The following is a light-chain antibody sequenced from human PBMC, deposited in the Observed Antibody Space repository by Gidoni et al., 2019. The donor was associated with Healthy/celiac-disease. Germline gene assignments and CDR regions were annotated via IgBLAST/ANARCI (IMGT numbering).Light chain of an antibody. J-gene: IGLJ2*01. CDR3: QSYDSSLSGSGV. V-gene: IGLV1-40*01. CDR2: GNS. Sequence: QSVLTQPPSVSGAPGQRVTISCTGSSSNIGAGYDVHWYQQLPGTAPKLLIYGNSNRPSGVPDRFSGSKSGTSASLASTGLQAEDEDDYYCQSYDSSLSGSGVFGGGTKLTVL. CDR1: SSNIGAGYD.